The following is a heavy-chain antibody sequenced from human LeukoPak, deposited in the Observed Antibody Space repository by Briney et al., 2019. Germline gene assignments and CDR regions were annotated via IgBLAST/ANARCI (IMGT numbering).Heavy chain of an antibody. V-gene: IGHV4-38-2*02. CDR2: IYHSGST. D-gene: IGHD3-10*01. J-gene: IGHJ5*02. CDR1: GYSISSGYY. CDR3: ARHGGFITMVRGVINNNWFDP. Sequence: SETLSLTCNVSGYSISSGYYWGWIRQPPGKGLQWIGTIYHSGSTYYNPSLKSRVTMSVDTSKNQFSLKVNSVTAADTAVYYCARHGGFITMVRGVINNNWFDPWGQGTLVTVSS.